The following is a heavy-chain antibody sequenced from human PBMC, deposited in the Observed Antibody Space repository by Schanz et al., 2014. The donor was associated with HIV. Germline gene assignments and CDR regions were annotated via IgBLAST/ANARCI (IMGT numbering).Heavy chain of an antibody. CDR1: GFTFSSYG. CDR2: ISYDGSNK. D-gene: IGHD3-22*01. Sequence: QVQLVESGGGVAQPGRSLRLSCTASGFTFSSYGMHWVRQAPGKGLEWVAGISYDGSNKYYADSVKGRFTISRDNSKNTLYLQMNSLRAEDTAVYYCAKDPNDREKAFDYWGQGSLVTVSS. V-gene: IGHV3-30*18. CDR3: AKDPNDREKAFDY. J-gene: IGHJ4*02.